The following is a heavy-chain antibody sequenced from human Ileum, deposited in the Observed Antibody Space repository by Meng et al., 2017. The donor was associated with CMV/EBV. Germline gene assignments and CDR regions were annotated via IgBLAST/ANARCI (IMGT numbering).Heavy chain of an antibody. Sequence: SCAASRFTFSNYWVRWVRRAPGQGLEWVASINEDGSEKYYVDSVKGRFTISRDSAKNSVYLQMNSLRAEDTAVYYCARVVSEAMDVWGQGTMVTVSS. J-gene: IGHJ6*02. CDR2: INEDGSEK. V-gene: IGHV3-7*01. CDR1: RFTFSNYW. D-gene: IGHD2-15*01. CDR3: ARVVSEAMDV.